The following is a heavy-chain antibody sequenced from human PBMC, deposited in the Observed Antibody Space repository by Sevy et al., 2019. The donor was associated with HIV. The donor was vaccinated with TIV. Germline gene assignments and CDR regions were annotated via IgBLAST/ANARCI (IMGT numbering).Heavy chain of an antibody. CDR1: GFIVNSNY. CDR2: TYSGGRT. CDR3: ARVLGRDSGYGMDV. J-gene: IGHJ6*02. D-gene: IGHD2-21*02. V-gene: IGHV3-53*01. Sequence: GGSLRLSCAASGFIVNSNYMSWVRQAPGKGLEWVSVTYSGGRTYTADSVKGRFTISRDNSKNTLYLQMNSLRAEDTAVYYCARVLGRDSGYGMDVWGQWTTVTVSS.